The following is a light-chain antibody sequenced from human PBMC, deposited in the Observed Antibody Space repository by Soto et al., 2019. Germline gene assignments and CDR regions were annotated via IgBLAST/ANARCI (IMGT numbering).Light chain of an antibody. CDR3: SSYAGSSIWV. CDR2: DVT. V-gene: IGLV2-8*01. Sequence: QSALTQPPSASGSPGQSVTISCTGTSSDVGAYNYVSWYQQHPGKAPKLMIYDVTKRPSGVPDRFSGSKSGNTASLTVSGLQAEDEADYYCSSYAGSSIWVFGGGTQLTVL. J-gene: IGLJ7*01. CDR1: SSDVGAYNY.